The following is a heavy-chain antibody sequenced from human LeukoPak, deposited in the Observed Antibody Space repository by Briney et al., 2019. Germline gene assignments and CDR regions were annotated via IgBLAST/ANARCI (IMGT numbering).Heavy chain of an antibody. CDR1: GFIFEDYA. Sequence: PGRSLRLSCAASGFIFEDYAMHWVRQVPGKGLGRVSGISWNSGSIGDADSVKGRFTISRDNAKNSLHLQMNSLRAEDTAVYYCTKDVFDFGGYFDLWGRGTLVTVSS. D-gene: IGHD3-16*01. CDR2: ISWNSGSI. V-gene: IGHV3-9*01. J-gene: IGHJ2*01. CDR3: TKDVFDFGGYFDL.